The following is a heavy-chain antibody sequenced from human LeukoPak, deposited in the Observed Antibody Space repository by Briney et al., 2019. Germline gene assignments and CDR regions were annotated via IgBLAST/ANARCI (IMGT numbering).Heavy chain of an antibody. V-gene: IGHV3-53*01. J-gene: IGHJ6*03. CDR1: GFIVTGNY. Sequence: PGGSLRLSCAASGFIVTGNYMTWVRLAPGKGLEWVSTIYSGGTTFYTDSVRGRFTISRDNSKNTLYLQMNSLRAEDAAIYYCARVLYYYASVSYNYYMDVWGKGTTVTISS. D-gene: IGHD3-10*01. CDR2: IYSGGTT. CDR3: ARVLYYYASVSYNYYMDV.